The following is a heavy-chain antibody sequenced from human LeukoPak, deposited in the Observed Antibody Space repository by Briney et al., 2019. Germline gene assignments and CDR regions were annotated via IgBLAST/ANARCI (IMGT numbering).Heavy chain of an antibody. Sequence: PGGSLRLSCAASGFTFSSYAMSWVRQAPGKGLEWASAISGSGGSTYYADSVKGRFTISRDNSKNTLYLQMNSMRAEDTAVYYCAKDRRYSYASYYFDYWGQGTLVTVSS. CDR1: GFTFSSYA. CDR2: ISGSGGST. V-gene: IGHV3-23*01. CDR3: AKDRRYSYASYYFDY. J-gene: IGHJ4*02. D-gene: IGHD5-18*01.